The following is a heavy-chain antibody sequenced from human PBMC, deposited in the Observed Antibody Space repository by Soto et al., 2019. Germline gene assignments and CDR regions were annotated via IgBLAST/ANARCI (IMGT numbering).Heavy chain of an antibody. Sequence: GGSLRLSCAASGFTFSSYAMSWVRQAPGKGLEWVSAISGSGGSTYYADSVKGRFTISRDNSKNTLYLQMNSLRAEDTAVYYCAKDGYSYGSEPRYFDYWGQGTLVTVSS. CDR2: ISGSGGST. CDR3: AKDGYSYGSEPRYFDY. CDR1: GFTFSSYA. V-gene: IGHV3-23*01. D-gene: IGHD5-18*01. J-gene: IGHJ4*02.